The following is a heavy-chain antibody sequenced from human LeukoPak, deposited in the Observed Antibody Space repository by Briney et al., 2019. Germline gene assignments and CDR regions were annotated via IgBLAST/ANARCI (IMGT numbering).Heavy chain of an antibody. D-gene: IGHD6-19*01. CDR1: GGTFSSYA. J-gene: IGHJ4*02. CDR2: IIPILGIA. Sequence: SAKVSCKASGGTFSSYAISWVRQAPGQGLEWMGRIIPILGIANYAQKFQGRVTITADKSTSTAYMELSSLRSEDTAVYYCARVSSGWGYYWGQGTLVTVSS. CDR3: ARVSSGWGYY. V-gene: IGHV1-69*04.